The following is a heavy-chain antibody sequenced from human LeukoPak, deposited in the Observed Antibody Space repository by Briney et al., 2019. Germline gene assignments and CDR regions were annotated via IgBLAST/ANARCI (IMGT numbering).Heavy chain of an antibody. D-gene: IGHD1-26*01. J-gene: IGHJ4*02. CDR2: IKQGGSES. CDR3: ARVGVWELQRVFDY. V-gene: IGHV3-7*01. CDR1: GFTFSDYW. Sequence: GGSLRLSCAASGFTFSDYWMTWVRQLPGKGLEWVANIKQGGSESYYVDSVKGRFTISRDNAKNSLYLQMDSLRVEDTAVYYCARVGVWELQRVFDYWGQGTLVTVSS.